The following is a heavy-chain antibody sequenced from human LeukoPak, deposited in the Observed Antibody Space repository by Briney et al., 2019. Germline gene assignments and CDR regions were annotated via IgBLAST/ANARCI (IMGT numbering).Heavy chain of an antibody. CDR1: GFTFSNYA. V-gene: IGHV3-23*01. CDR3: ASYRFV. Sequence: GGSLRLSCAASGFTFSNYAMNWVRPAPGKGLEWVSGISESGDTTYYADSVQGRFVISRDNSRKMLYLQMSSLRAEDTGIYYCASYRFVWGQGTLVTVSS. J-gene: IGHJ1*01. D-gene: IGHD3-16*02. CDR2: ISESGDTT.